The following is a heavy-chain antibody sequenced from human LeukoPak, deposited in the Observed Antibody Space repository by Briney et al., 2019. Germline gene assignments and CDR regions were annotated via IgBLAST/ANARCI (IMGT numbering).Heavy chain of an antibody. J-gene: IGHJ4*02. D-gene: IGHD6-6*01. CDR2: ISGSGGST. V-gene: IGHV3-23*01. CDR3: AKDYSRDYSSSSFHY. CDR1: GFTFSSSA. Sequence: GGSLRLSCAASGFTFSSSAMSWVRQAPGKGLEWVSAISGSGGSTYYADSAKGRFTISRDNSKNTLYLQMNSLRAEDTAVYYCAKDYSRDYSSSSFHYWGQGTLVTVSS.